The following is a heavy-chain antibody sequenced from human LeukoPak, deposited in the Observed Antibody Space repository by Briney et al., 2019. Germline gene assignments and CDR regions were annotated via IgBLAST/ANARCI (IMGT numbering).Heavy chain of an antibody. D-gene: IGHD3-3*01. CDR1: GFTFSSYS. CDR2: ISSSSTI. J-gene: IGHJ6*03. Sequence: PGGSLRLSCAASGFTFSSYSMNWVRQAPGKGLEWVSYISSSSTIYYADSVKGRFTISRDNAKNSLYLQMNSLRAEDTAVYYCARAETYDFWSGSHFWYYMDVWGKGTTVTVSS. V-gene: IGHV3-48*01. CDR3: ARAETYDFWSGSHFWYYMDV.